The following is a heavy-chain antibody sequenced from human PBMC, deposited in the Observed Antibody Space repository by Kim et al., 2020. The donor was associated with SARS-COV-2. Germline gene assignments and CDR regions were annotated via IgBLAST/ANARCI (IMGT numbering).Heavy chain of an antibody. CDR1: GGSISSGSYY. V-gene: IGHV4-61*02. CDR3: ARWGGSYSLDDAFDI. D-gene: IGHD1-26*01. Sequence: SETLSLTCTVSGGSISSGSYYWSWIRQPAGKGLEWIGRIYTSGSTNYNPSLKSRVTISVDTSKNQFSLKLSSVTAADTAVYYCARWGGSYSLDDAFDIWGQGTMVTVSS. CDR2: IYTSGST. J-gene: IGHJ3*02.